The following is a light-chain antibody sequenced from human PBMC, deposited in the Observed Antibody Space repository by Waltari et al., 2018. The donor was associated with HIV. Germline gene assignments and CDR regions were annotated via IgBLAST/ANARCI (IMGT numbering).Light chain of an antibody. V-gene: IGLV1-40*01. CDR3: QSYDSSLTGSV. CDR2: GSG. Sequence: QSVLTQPPSVSGAPGQRVTIPCTGRSPNIGAGYDIHWYQQLPGTAPKLLIYGSGTPPPGVPDRFSGSKSGTSASLAITGLQAEDEADYYCQSYDSSLTGSVFGGGTKLTVL. CDR1: SPNIGAGYD. J-gene: IGLJ2*01.